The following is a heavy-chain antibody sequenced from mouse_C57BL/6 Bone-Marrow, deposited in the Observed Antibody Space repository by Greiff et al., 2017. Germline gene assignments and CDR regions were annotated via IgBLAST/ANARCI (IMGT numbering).Heavy chain of an antibody. Sequence: EVKLVESGGGLVKPGGSLKLSCAASGFTFSDYGMHWVRQAPEKGLEWVAYISSGSSTIYYADTVKGRFTISRDNAKNTLFLQMTSLRSEDTAMYYYARPRLRRGEYYAMDYWGKGPSVTVA. V-gene: IGHV5-17*01. CDR3: ARPRLRRGEYYAMDY. CDR1: GFTFSDYG. J-gene: IGHJ4*01. D-gene: IGHD2-4*01. CDR2: ISSGSSTI.